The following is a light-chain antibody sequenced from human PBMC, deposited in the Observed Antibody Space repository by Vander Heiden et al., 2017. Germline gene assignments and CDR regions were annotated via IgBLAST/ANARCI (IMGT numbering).Light chain of an antibody. CDR3: MQGLQTPYT. CDR1: QSLLHSNGHNF. J-gene: IGKJ2*01. Sequence: VLTQSPLSLSVTPAEPPSISCRSSQSLLHSNGHNFLGWYLQKPGQSPQPLIFLGSNRASGVPDRFSGSASGTDFTLKISRVEAEDVGIFYCMQGLQTPYTFGQGTKLEIK. CDR2: LGS. V-gene: IGKV2-28*01.